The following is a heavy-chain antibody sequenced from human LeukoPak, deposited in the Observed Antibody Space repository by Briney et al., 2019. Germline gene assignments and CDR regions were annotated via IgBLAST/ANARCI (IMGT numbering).Heavy chain of an antibody. CDR1: GGTFSSYT. D-gene: IGHD1-1*01. CDR3: AREPHNWNYDYYGMEV. V-gene: IGHV1-69*02. CDR2: IIPILGIA. Sequence: ASVKVSCKASGGTFSSYTISWVRQAPGQGLEWMGRIIPILGIANYAQKFQGRVTITADKSTSTAYMELSSLRSEDTAEYYCAREPHNWNYDYYGMEVWGQGTTVTVSS. J-gene: IGHJ6*02.